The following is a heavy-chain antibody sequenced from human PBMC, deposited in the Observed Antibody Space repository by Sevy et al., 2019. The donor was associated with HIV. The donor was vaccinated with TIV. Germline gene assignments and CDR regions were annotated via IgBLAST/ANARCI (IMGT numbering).Heavy chain of an antibody. CDR3: XXXYGSSCY. J-gene: IGHJ4*02. V-gene: IGHV3-23*01. CDR1: GFTFSSYA. Sequence: GGSLRLSCAASGFTFSSYAMSWVRQAPGKGLEWVSAISGSGGSTYYADSVKGRFTISRDNSKNTLYLQMNSLRAEDXXXXXXXXXYGSSCYWGQGTLVTVSS. D-gene: IGHD6-13*01. CDR2: ISGSGGST.